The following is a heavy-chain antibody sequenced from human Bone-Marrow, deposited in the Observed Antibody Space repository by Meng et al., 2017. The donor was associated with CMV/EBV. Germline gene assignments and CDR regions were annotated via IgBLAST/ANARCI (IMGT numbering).Heavy chain of an antibody. CDR2: INPNSGGT. Sequence: ASVKVSCKASGYTFTGYYMHWVRQAPGQGLEWMGWINPNSGGTNYAQKFQGRVTMTRDTSTSTAYKELSRLRSDATAVYYCARGWVVVAAISGPDYWGQGNLVTVSS. J-gene: IGHJ4*02. CDR3: ARGWVVVAAISGPDY. V-gene: IGHV1-2*02. D-gene: IGHD2-15*01. CDR1: GYTFTGYY.